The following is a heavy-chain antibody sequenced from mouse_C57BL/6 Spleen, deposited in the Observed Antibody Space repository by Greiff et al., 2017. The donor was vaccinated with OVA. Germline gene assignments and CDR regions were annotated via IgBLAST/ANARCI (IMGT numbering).Heavy chain of an antibody. CDR1: GYSITSGYY. V-gene: IGHV3-6*01. J-gene: IGHJ2*01. Sequence: EVKLEESGPGLVKPSQSLSLTCSVTGYSITSGYYWNWIRQFPGNKLEWMGYISYDGSNNYNPSLKNRISITRDTSKNQFFLKLNSVTTEDTATYYCARVTVVATGFDYWGQGTTLTVSS. CDR3: ARVTVVATGFDY. D-gene: IGHD1-1*01. CDR2: ISYDGSN.